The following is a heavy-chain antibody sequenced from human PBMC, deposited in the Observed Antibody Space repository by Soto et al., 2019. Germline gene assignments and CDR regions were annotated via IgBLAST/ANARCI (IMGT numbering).Heavy chain of an antibody. V-gene: IGHV3-7*03. CDR1: GFTFNTHW. J-gene: IGHJ3*02. CDR3: VRDESSSRWYDAFDI. CDR2: IKEDGSEK. Sequence: GVSLRLSCAASGFTFNTHWMTWVRQAPGKGLEWVAHIKEDGSEKDYVDSVKGRFTVSRDNAKNSLYLQMNSLRAEDTAVYYCVRDESSSRWYDAFDIWGQGTKVNVS. D-gene: IGHD6-13*01.